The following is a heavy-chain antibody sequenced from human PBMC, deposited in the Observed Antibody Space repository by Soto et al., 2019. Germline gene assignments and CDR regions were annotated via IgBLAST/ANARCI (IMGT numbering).Heavy chain of an antibody. CDR3: ARAGYCSGGTCFHGNFDY. CDR2: INPNGGST. CDR1: GYIFTDYY. V-gene: IGHV1-46*01. Sequence: ASVKVSCKASGYIFTDYYMHWVRQAPGQELEWMGLINPNGGSTTYAQKFQVRVTMTRDTSTSTVYMELSSLRSEDTAVYYCARAGYCSGGTCFHGNFDYWGQGTLVTVSS. J-gene: IGHJ4*02. D-gene: IGHD2-15*01.